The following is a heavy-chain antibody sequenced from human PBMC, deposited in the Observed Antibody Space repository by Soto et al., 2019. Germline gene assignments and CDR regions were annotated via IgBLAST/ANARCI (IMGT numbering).Heavy chain of an antibody. D-gene: IGHD6-6*01. CDR2: LTSSGGIT. CDR1: GYALIAYA. V-gene: IGHV3-23*01. Sequence: QPGGSLRLSCTASGYALIAYAMSWVRQTPGKGLEWVSALTSSGGITYYSDSVKGRFTISRDNSNNTLYLQMNRLRAEDTAVYYCARGIVAARSGNWFDPWGQGTLVTVSS. J-gene: IGHJ5*02. CDR3: ARGIVAARSGNWFDP.